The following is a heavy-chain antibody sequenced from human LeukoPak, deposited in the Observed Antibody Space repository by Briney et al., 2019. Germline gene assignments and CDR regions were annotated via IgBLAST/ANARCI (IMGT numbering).Heavy chain of an antibody. CDR1: GFTLSSYA. D-gene: IGHD6-13*01. Sequence: GGSLRLSCAASGFTLSSYAMSWVRQSPGKGLEWVAFIRYDGSNKYYADSVKGRFTISRDNSKNTLYLQMNSLRAEDTAMYYCANSPRIAAAGLDYWGQGTLVTVSS. V-gene: IGHV3-30*02. J-gene: IGHJ4*02. CDR3: ANSPRIAAAGLDY. CDR2: IRYDGSNK.